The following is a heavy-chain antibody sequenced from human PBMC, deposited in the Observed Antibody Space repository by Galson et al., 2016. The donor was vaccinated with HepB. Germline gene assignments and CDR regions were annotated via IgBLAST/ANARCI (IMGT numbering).Heavy chain of an antibody. CDR2: INSDGSRA. Sequence: SLRLSCAASEFTVRNTYTSWVRQAPGKGLVWVSRINSDGSRAIYGDAVEGRFTVSRDNAKNTLYLQMNSLRVEDTAVYYCARPSRPASSTWYPFDSWGQGTLVTVSS. D-gene: IGHD6-13*01. V-gene: IGHV3-74*01. J-gene: IGHJ4*02. CDR1: EFTVRNTY. CDR3: ARPSRPASSTWYPFDS.